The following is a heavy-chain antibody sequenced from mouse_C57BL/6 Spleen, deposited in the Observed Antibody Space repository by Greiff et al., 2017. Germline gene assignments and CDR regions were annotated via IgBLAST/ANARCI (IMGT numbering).Heavy chain of an antibody. Sequence: SGAELVRPGASVTLSCTASGYTFTDYEMHWVKQTPVHGLEWIGAIDPETGGTAYNQKFKGKAILTADKSSSTAYMELRSLTSEDSAVYYCTRGTAQATYFDVWGTGTTVTVSS. D-gene: IGHD3-2*02. CDR1: GYTFTDYE. CDR3: TRGTAQATYFDV. CDR2: IDPETGGT. V-gene: IGHV1-15*01. J-gene: IGHJ1*03.